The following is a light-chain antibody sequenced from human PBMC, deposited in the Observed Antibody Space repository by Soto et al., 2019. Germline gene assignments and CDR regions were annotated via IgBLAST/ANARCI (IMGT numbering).Light chain of an antibody. CDR1: QGIRNF. V-gene: IGKV1-27*01. CDR3: QKYSSGPV. Sequence: DIQMTQSPTSLSASVGHRVTITCRASQGIRNFVAWYQQKPGKAPKLLIYAASTFQSGVPSRFSRSGSGTDYTLTSNRLQPEDVATYSCQKYSSGPVVGPGTKLEIK. J-gene: IGKJ3*01. CDR2: AAS.